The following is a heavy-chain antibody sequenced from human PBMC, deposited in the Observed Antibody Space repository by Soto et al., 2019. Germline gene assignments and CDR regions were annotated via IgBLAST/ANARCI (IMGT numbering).Heavy chain of an antibody. D-gene: IGHD5-12*01. Sequence: GGSLRHSCAASGFTFSSYTLNWVRQAPGKGLKWVSYISSSSSTIYYADSVKGRLTISRDNAKKSLYLQMNSLRAEDTVVYFCSMRGEMATITPYNWFDPWGQGTLVTVSS. V-gene: IGHV3-48*01. J-gene: IGHJ5*02. CDR2: ISSSSSTI. CDR3: SMRGEMATITPYNWFDP. CDR1: GFTFSSYT.